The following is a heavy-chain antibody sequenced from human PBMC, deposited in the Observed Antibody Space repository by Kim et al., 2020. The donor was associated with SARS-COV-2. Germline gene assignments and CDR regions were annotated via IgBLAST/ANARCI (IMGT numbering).Heavy chain of an antibody. D-gene: IGHD7-27*01. Sequence: GGSLRLSCAASLFTFSNFAMHWVRQAPGKGLEWVAVISYDGNIKYYADSVKGRFTISRDNSKNSLYLQMNSLRGEDTAVYYCTRGAPWGGFDYWGQGTLV. J-gene: IGHJ4*02. CDR2: ISYDGNIK. CDR3: TRGAPWGGFDY. CDR1: LFTFSNFA. V-gene: IGHV3-30-3*01.